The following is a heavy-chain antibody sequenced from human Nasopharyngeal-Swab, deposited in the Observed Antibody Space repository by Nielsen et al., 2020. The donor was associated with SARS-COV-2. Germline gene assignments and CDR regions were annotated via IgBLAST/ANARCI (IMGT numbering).Heavy chain of an antibody. Sequence: GESLKISCAASGFTYWMNWVRQAPGTGLEWVGNIGQDGGGKKYVDSVNGRFTISSDNANNLLYLQMNSLRAEDTAVYYCVRDRGYYKFTEWGQGTLVTVSS. V-gene: IGHV3-7*01. CDR3: VRDRGYYKFTE. D-gene: IGHD2/OR15-2a*01. CDR1: GFTYW. CDR2: IGQDGGGK. J-gene: IGHJ4*02.